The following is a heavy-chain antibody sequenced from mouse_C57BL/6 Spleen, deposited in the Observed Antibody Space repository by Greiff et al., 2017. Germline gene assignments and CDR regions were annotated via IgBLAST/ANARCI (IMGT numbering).Heavy chain of an antibody. Sequence: VQLQQSGPELVKPGASVKISCKASGYTFTDYYMNWVKQSHGKSLEWIGDINPNNGGTSYNQKFKGKATLTVDKSSSTAYMELRSLTSEDSAVYYCAREFTTVVLDYWGQGTTLTVSS. CDR3: AREFTTVVLDY. V-gene: IGHV1-26*01. J-gene: IGHJ2*01. CDR2: INPNNGGT. D-gene: IGHD1-1*01. CDR1: GYTFTDYY.